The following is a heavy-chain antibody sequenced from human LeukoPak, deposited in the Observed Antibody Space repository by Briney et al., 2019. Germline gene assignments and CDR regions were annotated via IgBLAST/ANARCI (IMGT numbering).Heavy chain of an antibody. CDR2: IYSSGST. J-gene: IGHJ4*02. D-gene: IGHD4-23*01. CDR1: GGSISSHY. CDR3: AREYDYGGRGFDY. Sequence: SETLSLTCTVSGGSISSHYWSWIRQPPGKGLEWIGYIYSSGSTNYNPSLKSRVTISVDTSKNQFSLKLSSVTAADTAVYYCAREYDYGGRGFDYWGQGTLVTVSS. V-gene: IGHV4-59*11.